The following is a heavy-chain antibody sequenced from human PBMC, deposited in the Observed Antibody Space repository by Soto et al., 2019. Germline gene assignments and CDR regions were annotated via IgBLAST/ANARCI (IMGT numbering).Heavy chain of an antibody. CDR3: ARGVLRFLEWLLMDAFDI. Sequence: SQTLSLTCAISGDSVSSNSAAWNWIRQSPSRGLEWLGRTYYRSKWYNDYAVSVKSRITINPDTSKNQFSLQLNSVTPEDTAVYYCARGVLRFLEWLLMDAFDIWGQGTMVTVS. CDR2: TYYRSKWYN. D-gene: IGHD3-3*01. V-gene: IGHV6-1*01. CDR1: GDSVSSNSAA. J-gene: IGHJ3*02.